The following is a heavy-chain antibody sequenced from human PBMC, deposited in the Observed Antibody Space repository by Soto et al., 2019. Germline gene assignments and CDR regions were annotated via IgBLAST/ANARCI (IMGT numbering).Heavy chain of an antibody. D-gene: IGHD6-6*01. Sequence: PWGSLRLSCAASGFTFSSDEMNWVRQAPGKGXEWVSYISSSGSTIYYADSVKGRFTISRDNAKNSLYLQMNSLRAEDTAVYYCARDLGFGIAARIPPGYYYGMDVWGQGTTVTVSS. J-gene: IGHJ6*02. V-gene: IGHV3-48*03. CDR3: ARDLGFGIAARIPPGYYYGMDV. CDR2: ISSSGSTI. CDR1: GFTFSSDE.